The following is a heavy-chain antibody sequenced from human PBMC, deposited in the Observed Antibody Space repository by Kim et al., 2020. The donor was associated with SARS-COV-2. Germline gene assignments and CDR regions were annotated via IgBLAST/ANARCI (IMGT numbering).Heavy chain of an antibody. CDR3: ATRILASRGG. J-gene: IGHJ4*02. D-gene: IGHD3-16*01. Sequence: SETLSLTCTVSGDSVSSTAYFWVWIRQPPGKGLEWIGSVHSGGTTSYNPSLRSRLTISMDTSKNQFSLNLMSVTAADTAVYYCATRILASRGGWGQGTLVTGSS. CDR1: GDSVSSTAYF. CDR2: VHSGGTT. V-gene: IGHV4-39*01.